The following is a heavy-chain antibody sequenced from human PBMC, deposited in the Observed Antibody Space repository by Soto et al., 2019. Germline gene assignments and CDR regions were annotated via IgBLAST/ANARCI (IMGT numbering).Heavy chain of an antibody. CDR3: ARAYFYDSPVPFDY. V-gene: IGHV2-26*01. Sequence: QVTLKESGPVLVKPTETLTLTCTVSGFSLSNARMGVSWIRQPPGKALEWLAHIFSNDEKSYSTSLKSRLTISKDTSKSQVVLIITNMDPVDTATYCCARAYFYDSPVPFDYWGQGTLVTVSS. D-gene: IGHD3-22*01. J-gene: IGHJ4*02. CDR2: IFSNDEK. CDR1: GFSLSNARMG.